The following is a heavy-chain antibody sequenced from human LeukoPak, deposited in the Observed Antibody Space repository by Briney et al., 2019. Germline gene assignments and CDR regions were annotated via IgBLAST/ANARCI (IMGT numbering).Heavy chain of an antibody. V-gene: IGHV1-69*06. CDR3: ASVSRDYYDSSGYYSHFDY. Sequence: GASVKVSCKASGYTFTGYYMHWVRQAPGQGLEWMGGIIPIFGTANYAQKFQGRVTITADKSTSTAYMELSSLRSEDTAVYYCASVSRDYYDSSGYYSHFDYWGQGTLVTVSS. CDR1: GYTFTGYY. J-gene: IGHJ4*02. D-gene: IGHD3-22*01. CDR2: IIPIFGTA.